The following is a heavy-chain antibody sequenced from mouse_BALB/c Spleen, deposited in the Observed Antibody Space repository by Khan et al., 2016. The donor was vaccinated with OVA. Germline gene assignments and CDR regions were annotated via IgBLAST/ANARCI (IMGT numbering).Heavy chain of an antibody. CDR3: AYSKLLYGLDY. CDR1: GFNIKDTY. CDR2: IDPANGNT. V-gene: IGHV14-3*02. J-gene: IGHJ4*01. Sequence: IQLVQSGAELVKPGASVKLSCTASGFNIKDTYIHWVKQRPEQGLEWIGRIDPANGNTKYDPKFQGKATITAATSSNTAYLQLSSLTSEDTAVYYCAYSKLLYGLDYWGQGTSVTVSS.